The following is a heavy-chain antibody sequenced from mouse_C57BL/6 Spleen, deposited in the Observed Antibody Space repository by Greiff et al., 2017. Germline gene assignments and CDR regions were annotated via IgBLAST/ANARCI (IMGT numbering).Heavy chain of an antibody. Sequence: VQLQQSGAELVKPGASVKLSCTASGFNIKDYYMHWVKQRTEQGLEWIGRIDPEDGETKYAPKFQGKATITADASSNTAYLQLSSLTSEDTAVDYCARSYGSSYDAMDYWGQGTSVTVSS. V-gene: IGHV14-2*01. CDR1: GFNIKDYY. J-gene: IGHJ4*01. CDR3: ARSYGSSYDAMDY. CDR2: IDPEDGET. D-gene: IGHD1-1*01.